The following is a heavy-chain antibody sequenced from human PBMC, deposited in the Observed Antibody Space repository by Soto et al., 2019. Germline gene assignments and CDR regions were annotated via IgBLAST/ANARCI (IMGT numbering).Heavy chain of an antibody. D-gene: IGHD5-18*01. CDR3: ARITRPDSDALYYFDY. V-gene: IGHV4-59*11. Sequence: SETLSLTCTVSGGSIGGHYCGWLRQPPGKGLEWIGYTHYSGSTNYNPSLKSRMSISVDTSKNHCSLSLSSVTAADTAVYFCARITRPDSDALYYFDYWGQGILVTVSS. CDR2: THYSGST. J-gene: IGHJ4*02. CDR1: GGSIGGHY.